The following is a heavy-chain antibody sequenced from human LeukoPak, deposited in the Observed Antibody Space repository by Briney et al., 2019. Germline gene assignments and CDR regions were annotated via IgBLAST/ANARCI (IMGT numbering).Heavy chain of an antibody. J-gene: IGHJ4*02. V-gene: IGHV3-23*01. CDR1: GFTFSNEA. CDR3: ARGGIWQQLALDY. CDR2: ISPGGGTT. D-gene: IGHD6-13*01. Sequence: GGSLRLSCAVSGFTFSNEAMGWVRQLRGGGLEWVSTISPGGGTTYYAESMKGRFTISRDNSKSTLYLQMNSLRAEDTAVYYCARGGIWQQLALDYWGQGTLVTVSS.